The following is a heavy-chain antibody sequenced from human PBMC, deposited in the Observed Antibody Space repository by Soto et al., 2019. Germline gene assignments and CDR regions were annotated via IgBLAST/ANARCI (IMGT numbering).Heavy chain of an antibody. Sequence: RASVNVSCKTSGDTFTSYDINWVRQATGQGLEWMGWMNPNSGNTGYAQKFQGRITMTTNTSISTAYMELSSLRSEDTAVYYCSRFSTYYYGSGIYNWLAPWGHGTLDTVSS. V-gene: IGHV1-8*01. D-gene: IGHD3-10*01. CDR2: MNPNSGNT. CDR3: SRFSTYYYGSGIYNWLAP. CDR1: GDTFTSYD. J-gene: IGHJ5*02.